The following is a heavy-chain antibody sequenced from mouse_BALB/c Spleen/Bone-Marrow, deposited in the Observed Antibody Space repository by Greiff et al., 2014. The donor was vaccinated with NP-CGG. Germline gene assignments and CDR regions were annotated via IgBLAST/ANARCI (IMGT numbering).Heavy chain of an antibody. D-gene: IGHD1-1*01. V-gene: IGHV5-6*01. CDR3: ARPFTTVVATVFAY. CDR1: GFSFSGYG. CDR2: IGVGGTYT. Sequence: VQLKDSGGDLVKPGGSLKLSCAASGFSFSGYGMSWVRPTPDKRLEWVATIGVGGTYTYYPDSVKGRFTISRDNAKNTLYLRMSSLKSEDTAMYYCARPFTTVVATVFAYWGQGTLVTVSA. J-gene: IGHJ3*01.